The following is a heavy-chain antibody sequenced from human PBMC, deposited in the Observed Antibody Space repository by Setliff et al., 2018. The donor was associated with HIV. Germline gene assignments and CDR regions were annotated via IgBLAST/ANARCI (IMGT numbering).Heavy chain of an antibody. CDR3: ARDRDNLELRA. D-gene: IGHD1-7*01. J-gene: IGHJ5*02. CDR2: IIPIFGKT. CDR1: GGTFSSYA. V-gene: IGHV1-18*01. Sequence: ASVKVSCKASGGTFSSYAISWVRQAPGQGLEWMGRIIPIFGKTNYAQKLQGRVTMSTDTSTSTAYMELRSLRSDDTAVYYCARDRDNLELRAWGQGTLVTVSS.